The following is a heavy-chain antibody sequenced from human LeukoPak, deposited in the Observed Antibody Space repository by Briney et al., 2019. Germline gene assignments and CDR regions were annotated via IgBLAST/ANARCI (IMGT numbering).Heavy chain of an antibody. Sequence: SETLSLTCAVYGGSFSGYYWSWIRQPPGKGLEWIGEINHSGSTNYNPSLKSRVTISVDTSKNQFSLKLSSVTAADTAVYYCARGFGIFRDYWGQGTLATVSS. J-gene: IGHJ4*02. CDR2: INHSGST. CDR3: ARGFGIFRDY. V-gene: IGHV4-34*01. CDR1: GGSFSGYY. D-gene: IGHD2-15*01.